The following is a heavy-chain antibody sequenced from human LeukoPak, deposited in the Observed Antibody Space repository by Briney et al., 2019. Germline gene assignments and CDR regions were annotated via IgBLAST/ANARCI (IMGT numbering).Heavy chain of an antibody. Sequence: GESLKISCKGSGYDFTNYWIGWVRQMPGKGLEWMGIIYPGDSGTRYSPSFQGQVTISADKSISTAYLQWSSLKASDTAMYYCARRVIRGVNWFDPWGQGTLVTVSS. V-gene: IGHV5-51*01. CDR1: GYDFTNYW. D-gene: IGHD3-10*01. CDR2: IYPGDSGT. CDR3: ARRVIRGVNWFDP. J-gene: IGHJ5*02.